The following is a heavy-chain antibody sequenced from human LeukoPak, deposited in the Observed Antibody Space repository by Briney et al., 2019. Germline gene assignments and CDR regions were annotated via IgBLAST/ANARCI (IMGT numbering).Heavy chain of an antibody. CDR2: IIPIFGTA. J-gene: IGHJ4*02. CDR3: ARYEWALNFALDY. Sequence: ASVKVSCKASGGTFSSYAISWVRQAPGQGLEWMGGIIPIFGTANYAQKFQGRVTITADESTSTTYMELSSLRSEDTAVYYCARYEWALNFALDYWGQGTLVTVSS. D-gene: IGHD1-26*01. CDR1: GGTFSSYA. V-gene: IGHV1-69*13.